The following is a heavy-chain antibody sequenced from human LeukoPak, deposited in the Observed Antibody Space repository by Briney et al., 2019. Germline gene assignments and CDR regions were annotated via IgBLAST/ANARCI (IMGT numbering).Heavy chain of an antibody. V-gene: IGHV3-7*01. CDR1: GFTFSSYW. CDR2: IKQDGSEK. D-gene: IGHD2-21*01. J-gene: IGHJ4*02. CDR3: ARGGGYCGGDCYGIDY. Sequence: GGSLRLSCAASGFTFSSYWISWVRQAPGKGLEWVANIKQDGSEKYYVDSVKGRFTISRDNAKNSLYLQMNSLRAEDTAVYYCARGGGYCGGDCYGIDYWGQGTLVTVSS.